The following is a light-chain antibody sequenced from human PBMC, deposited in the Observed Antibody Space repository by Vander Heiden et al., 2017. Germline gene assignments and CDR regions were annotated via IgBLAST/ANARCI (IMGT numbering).Light chain of an antibody. J-gene: IGKJ1*01. Sequence: EIVLTQSPGTLSLSPGERATLSCRASQSVSSTYLAWYKQKPGQAPRLLIYGASSRATDIPDRFSGSGSGTDFTLTISRLEPEDFAVYYCQQYGSSPWTFGHGTKVEIK. V-gene: IGKV3-20*01. CDR2: GAS. CDR3: QQYGSSPWT. CDR1: QSVSSTY.